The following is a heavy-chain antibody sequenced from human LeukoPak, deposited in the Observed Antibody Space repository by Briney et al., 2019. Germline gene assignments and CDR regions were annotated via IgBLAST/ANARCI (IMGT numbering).Heavy chain of an antibody. CDR2: IYYSGST. CDR3: AGGTCYYGSGSFSPGWFDP. CDR1: GGSISSYY. D-gene: IGHD3-10*01. V-gene: IGHV4-59*01. J-gene: IGHJ5*02. Sequence: PSETLSLTCTVSGGSISSYYWSWIRQPPGKGLEWIGSIYYSGSTNYNPSLKSRVTISVDTSKNQFSLKLSSVTAADTAVYYCAGGTCYYGSGSFSPGWFDPWGQGTLVTVSS.